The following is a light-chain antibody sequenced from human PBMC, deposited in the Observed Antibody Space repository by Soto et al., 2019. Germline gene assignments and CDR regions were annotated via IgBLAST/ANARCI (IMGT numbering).Light chain of an antibody. CDR1: SSDVGGYNY. V-gene: IGLV2-14*03. J-gene: IGLJ2*01. CDR2: DVN. CDR3: SSHSSRSTLVV. Sequence: QSALTQPASMSGSPGQSITISCTGTSSDVGGYNYVSWYRQHPGKAPKLMIYDVNNRPSGVSNRFSGSKSGNTASLTISGLQAEDEADYYCSSHSSRSTLVVFGGGTKVTVL.